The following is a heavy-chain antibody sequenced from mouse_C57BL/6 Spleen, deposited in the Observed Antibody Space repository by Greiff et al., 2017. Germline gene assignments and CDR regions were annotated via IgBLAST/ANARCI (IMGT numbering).Heavy chain of an antibody. Sequence: QVQLKQPGAELVRPGSSVKLSCKASGYTFTSYWMHWVKQRPIQGLEWIGNIDPSDSETHYNQKFKDKATLTVDKSSSTAYMQLSSLTSEDSAVYYCASGSSYSWYFDVWGTGTTVTVSS. D-gene: IGHD1-1*01. CDR3: ASGSSYSWYFDV. CDR1: GYTFTSYW. J-gene: IGHJ1*03. CDR2: IDPSDSET. V-gene: IGHV1-52*01.